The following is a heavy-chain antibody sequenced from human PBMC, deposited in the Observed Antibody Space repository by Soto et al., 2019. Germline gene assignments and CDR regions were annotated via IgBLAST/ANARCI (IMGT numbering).Heavy chain of an antibody. CDR3: ASSIVVVPVI. D-gene: IGHD2-2*01. Sequence: TSETLSLTCTVSGGSISSSSYYWGWIRQPPGKGLEWIGSIYYSGSTYYNPSLKSRVTISVDTSKNQFSLKLSSVTAADTAVYYCASSIVVVPVIWGQGTMVTVSS. CDR2: IYYSGST. V-gene: IGHV4-39*01. J-gene: IGHJ3*02. CDR1: GGSISSSSYY.